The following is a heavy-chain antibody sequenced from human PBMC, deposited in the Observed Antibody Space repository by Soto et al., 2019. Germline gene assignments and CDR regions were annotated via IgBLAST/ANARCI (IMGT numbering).Heavy chain of an antibody. D-gene: IGHD2-2*01. CDR3: AKAVGFSNSWSLDS. V-gene: IGHV3-30*18. CDR2: ISYDGSNK. J-gene: IGHJ4*02. Sequence: QVQLVESGGGVVQPGRSLRLSCAASGFSFSSYGMYWVRQAPGKGLKWVAVISYDGSNKYYADSVKGRFTISRDNSKSTLYLKMNAWRAGARAVYYCAKAVGFSNSWSLDSGGQGPLVPVSS. CDR1: GFSFSSYG.